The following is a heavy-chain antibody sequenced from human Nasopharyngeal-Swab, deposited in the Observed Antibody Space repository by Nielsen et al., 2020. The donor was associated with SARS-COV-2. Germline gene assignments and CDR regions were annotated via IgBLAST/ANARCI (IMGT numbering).Heavy chain of an antibody. Sequence: GESLKISCAASGFTFSSYAMSWVRQAPGKGLEWVSIISGSGDTTYYADSVNDRFTISRDNSKNTLYLQMNSLRAEDTAVYYCARAYSGSYLRGFDYWGQGTLVTVSS. V-gene: IGHV3-23*01. J-gene: IGHJ4*02. CDR1: GFTFSSYA. D-gene: IGHD1-26*01. CDR3: ARAYSGSYLRGFDY. CDR2: ISGSGDTT.